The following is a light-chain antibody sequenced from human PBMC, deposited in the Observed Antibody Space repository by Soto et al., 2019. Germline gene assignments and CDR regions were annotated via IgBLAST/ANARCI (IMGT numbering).Light chain of an antibody. V-gene: IGLV2-8*01. Sequence: QSALTQPPSASGSPGQSVAISCTGTSSDVGGYNYVSWYQQHPGKAPKLMIYKVNKRPSGVPDRFSGSKSGNTASLTVSGLQAEDDADYYCSSYAGSSNVFGTGTKLTVL. J-gene: IGLJ1*01. CDR3: SSYAGSSNV. CDR1: SSDVGGYNY. CDR2: KVN.